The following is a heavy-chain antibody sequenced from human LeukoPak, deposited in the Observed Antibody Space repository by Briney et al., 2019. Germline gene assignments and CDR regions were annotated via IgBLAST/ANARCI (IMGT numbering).Heavy chain of an antibody. CDR1: GFTVMSNY. J-gene: IGHJ3*02. D-gene: IGHD2/OR15-2a*01. CDR3: ASSKGERHAFDI. CDR2: IYSGGST. V-gene: IGHV3-53*01. Sequence: PGGALQLSCAASGFTVMSNYMSWVRQAPGKGLEWVSVIYSGGSTYYADSVKGRFTISRDNSKNTLYLQMNSLRAEDTAVYYCASSKGERHAFDIWGQGTMVTVSS.